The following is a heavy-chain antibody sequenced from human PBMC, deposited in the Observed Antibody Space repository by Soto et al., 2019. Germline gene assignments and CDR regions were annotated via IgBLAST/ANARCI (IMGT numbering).Heavy chain of an antibody. J-gene: IGHJ4*02. CDR2: TNSDGSDT. D-gene: IGHD6-19*01. CDR3: ARDRGWSLFDY. Sequence: EVQLVVSGGGLVQPGGSLRLSCEASGFTFSSYWMYWVRQAPGKGLVWVSRTNSDGSDTSYADSVKGRFTISRDNAKNTLYLQMNSLRAEDTAVYYCARDRGWSLFDYWGQGTLVTVSS. V-gene: IGHV3-74*01. CDR1: GFTFSSYW.